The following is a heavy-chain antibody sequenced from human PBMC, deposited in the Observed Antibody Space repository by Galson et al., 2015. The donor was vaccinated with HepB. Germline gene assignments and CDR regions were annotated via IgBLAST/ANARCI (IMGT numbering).Heavy chain of an antibody. D-gene: IGHD6-13*01. CDR1: GYTFTSYG. Sequence: SVKVSCKASGYTFTSYGISWVRQAPGQGLEWMGWISAYNGNTNYAQKLQGRVTMTTDTSTSTAYMELRSLRSDDTAVYYCARDFHSSSWYSGYYYGMDVWGQGTTVTVSS. V-gene: IGHV1-18*01. CDR3: ARDFHSSSWYSGYYYGMDV. J-gene: IGHJ6*02. CDR2: ISAYNGNT.